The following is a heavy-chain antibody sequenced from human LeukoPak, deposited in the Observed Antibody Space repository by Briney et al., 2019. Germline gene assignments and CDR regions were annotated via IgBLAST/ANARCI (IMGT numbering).Heavy chain of an antibody. CDR2: INHIGST. V-gene: IGHV4-34*01. Sequence: PSETLSLTCAVYGGSFSGYYWSWIRQPPGKGLEWIEEINHIGSTNYNPSLKSRVTISVDTSKNQFSLKLSSVTAADTAVYYCARHGRFLSWFDPWGQGTLVTVSS. D-gene: IGHD3-3*01. CDR1: GGSFSGYY. J-gene: IGHJ5*02. CDR3: ARHGRFLSWFDP.